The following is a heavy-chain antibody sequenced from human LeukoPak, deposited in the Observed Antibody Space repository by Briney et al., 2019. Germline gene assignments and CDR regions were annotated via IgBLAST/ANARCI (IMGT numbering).Heavy chain of an antibody. CDR2: VSNSSSTI. V-gene: IGHV3-48*01. D-gene: IGHD3-3*01. CDR3: ARGVRRFLEWVSMDV. CDR1: GFTFENYA. J-gene: IGHJ6*03. Sequence: PGGSLRLSCTASGFTFENYAMHWVRQAPGKGLERVSYVSNSSSTIYYADSVKGRFTISRDNAKNSLYLQMNSLRAEDTAVYYCARGVRRFLEWVSMDVWGKGTTVTVSS.